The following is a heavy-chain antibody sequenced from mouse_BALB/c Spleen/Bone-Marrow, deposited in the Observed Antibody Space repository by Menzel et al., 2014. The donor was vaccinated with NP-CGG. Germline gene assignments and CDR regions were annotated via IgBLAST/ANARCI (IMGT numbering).Heavy chain of an antibody. J-gene: IGHJ2*01. Sequence: EVQRVESGTVLARPGASVKMSCKASGNTFTSYWMHWVKQRPGQGLEWIGTIYPGNSDTTYNQKFKGKAKLTAVTSTSTAYMELSSLTNEDSAVYYCTTLARNYFDYWGQGTTLTVSS. CDR3: TTLARNYFDY. D-gene: IGHD3-1*01. CDR1: GNTFTSYW. V-gene: IGHV1-5*01. CDR2: IYPGNSDT.